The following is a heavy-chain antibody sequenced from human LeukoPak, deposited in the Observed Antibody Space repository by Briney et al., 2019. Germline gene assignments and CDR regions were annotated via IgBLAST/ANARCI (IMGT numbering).Heavy chain of an antibody. V-gene: IGHV4-4*07. D-gene: IGHD6-13*01. CDR3: ARDSRVGVGGGGDYSSSWSKRLYNWFDP. Sequence: ASETLSLTCAVYGGSFSGYYWSWIRQPAGKGLEWIGRIYTSGSTNYNPSLKSRVTMSVDTSKNQFSLKLSSVTAADTAVYYCARDSRVGVGGGGDYSSSWSKRLYNWFDPWGQGTLVTVSS. CDR1: GGSFSGYY. J-gene: IGHJ5*02. CDR2: IYTSGST.